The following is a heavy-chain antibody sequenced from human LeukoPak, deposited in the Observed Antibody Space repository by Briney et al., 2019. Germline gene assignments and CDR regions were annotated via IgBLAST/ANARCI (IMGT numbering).Heavy chain of an antibody. Sequence: GGSLRLSCAASGFTFSSYAMSWVRQAPGKGLEWVSAISGSGGSTYYADSVKGRFTISRDNSKNTLYLQMNSLRAEDTAVYYCAKSKEVRGYFDYFDYWGQGTLVTVSS. CDR2: ISGSGGST. CDR3: AKSKEVRGYFDYFDY. V-gene: IGHV3-23*01. CDR1: GFTFSSYA. D-gene: IGHD3-9*01. J-gene: IGHJ4*02.